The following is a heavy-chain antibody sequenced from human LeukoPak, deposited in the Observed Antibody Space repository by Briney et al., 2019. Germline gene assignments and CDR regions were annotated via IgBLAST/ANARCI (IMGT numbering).Heavy chain of an antibody. Sequence: GGSPRLSCAASGFTFDDYGMSWVRQAPGKGREWVSGINWNGGSTGYADSVKGRFTISRDNAKNSLYLQMNSLRAEDTALYYCAREKSGGPQNAFDIWGQGTMVTVSS. V-gene: IGHV3-20*04. CDR2: INWNGGST. J-gene: IGHJ3*02. CDR1: GFTFDDYG. CDR3: AREKSGGPQNAFDI. D-gene: IGHD1-26*01.